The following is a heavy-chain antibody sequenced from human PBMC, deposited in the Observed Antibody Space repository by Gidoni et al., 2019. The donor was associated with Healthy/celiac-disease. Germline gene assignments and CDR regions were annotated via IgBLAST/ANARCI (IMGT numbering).Heavy chain of an antibody. Sequence: QVQLVESGGGLFKPGVSLRLSCAASGFTFSDYYLSWIRQAPGKWLEWDSYIRSSSSYTNYADSVKGRFTISRDNAKNSLYLQMNSLRAEDTAVYYCAREGDIVVVPPDYWGQGTLVTVSS. CDR1: GFTFSDYY. CDR3: AREGDIVVVPPDY. V-gene: IGHV3-11*06. J-gene: IGHJ4*02. D-gene: IGHD2-15*01. CDR2: IRSSSSYT.